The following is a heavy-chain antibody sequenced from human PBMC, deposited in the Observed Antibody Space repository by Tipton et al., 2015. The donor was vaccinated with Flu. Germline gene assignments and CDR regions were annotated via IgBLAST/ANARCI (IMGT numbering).Heavy chain of an antibody. CDR3: ARVCSSTSCYASAGDY. Sequence: LRLSCTVSGGSISSYFWSWIRQPAGKGLEWIGRTHASGSTNYNPSLKSRVTISVDTSKNQFSLKLSSVTAADTAVYYCARVCSSTSCYASAGDYWGQGTLVTVSS. CDR1: GGSISSYF. D-gene: IGHD2-2*01. J-gene: IGHJ4*02. V-gene: IGHV4-4*07. CDR2: THASGST.